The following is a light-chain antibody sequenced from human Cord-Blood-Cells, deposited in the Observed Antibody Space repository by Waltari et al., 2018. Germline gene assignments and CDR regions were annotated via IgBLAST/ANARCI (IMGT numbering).Light chain of an antibody. CDR3: QQYYSTPLT. CDR1: PSVLYSSNNKNY. V-gene: IGKV4-1*01. J-gene: IGKJ4*01. Sequence: DIVMTQSPDSLAVSLGERATINCKSSPSVLYSSNNKNYLAWYQQKPGQPPKLLIYWASTRESGVPDRFNGSGSGTDFTLTISSLQAEDVAVYYCQQYYSTPLTFGGGTKVEIK. CDR2: WAS.